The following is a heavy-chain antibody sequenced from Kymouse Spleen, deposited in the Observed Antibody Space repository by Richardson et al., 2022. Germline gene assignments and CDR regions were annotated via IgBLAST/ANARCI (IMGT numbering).Heavy chain of an antibody. Sequence: EVQLVESGGGLVQPGGSLKLSCAASGFTFSGSAMHWVRQASGKGLEWVGRIRSKANSYATAYAASVKGRFTISRDDSKNTAYLQMNSLKTEDTAVYYCTRHGSGYESYFDYWGQGTLVTVSS. CDR1: GFTFSGSA. J-gene: IGHJ4*02. CDR3: TRHGSGYESYFDY. V-gene: IGHV3-73*02. CDR2: IRSKANSYAT. D-gene: IGHD5-12*01.